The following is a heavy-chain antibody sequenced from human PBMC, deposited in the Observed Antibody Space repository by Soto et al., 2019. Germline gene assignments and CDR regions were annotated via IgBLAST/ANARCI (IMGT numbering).Heavy chain of an antibody. CDR2: IFSNDEK. D-gene: IGHD6-19*01. J-gene: IGHJ3*02. V-gene: IGHV2-26*01. CDR1: GFSLSNARLG. CDR3: ARSQYSSRWADAFDI. Sequence: QVTLKESGPVLVKPTETLTLTCTVSGFSLSNARLGVSWIRQPPGEALEWLAHIFSNDEKSYSTSLKSRLTIAKDTSKSQVVLTRTSMDHVDTAKYYCARSQYSSRWADAFDIWGQGTLVTVSS.